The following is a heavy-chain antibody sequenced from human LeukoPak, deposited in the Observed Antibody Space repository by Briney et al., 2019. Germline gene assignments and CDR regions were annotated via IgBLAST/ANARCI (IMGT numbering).Heavy chain of an antibody. CDR3: ARDYPSTRSADAFDI. CDR2: ISYDGSNK. V-gene: IGHV3-30-3*01. Sequence: GGSLRLSCAASGFTFSSYAMHWVRQAPGKGLEWVAVISYDGSNKYYADSVKGRFTISRDNSKNTLYLQMNSLRTEATAVYYCARDYPSTRSADAFDIWGQGTMVTVSS. J-gene: IGHJ3*02. CDR1: GFTFSSYA. D-gene: IGHD2-2*01.